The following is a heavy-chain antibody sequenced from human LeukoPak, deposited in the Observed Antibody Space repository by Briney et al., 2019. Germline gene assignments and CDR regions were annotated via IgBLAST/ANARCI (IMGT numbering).Heavy chain of an antibody. J-gene: IGHJ4*02. Sequence: SETLSLTCTVSGGSISSYYWSWIRQPPGKGLEWIGYIYYTGSTKYNPSLTSRVNISVDTSKNQFSLNLASVTAADTAVYYCARWGSIAVARFDYWGQGTLATVSS. CDR1: GGSISSYY. CDR3: ARWGSIAVARFDY. D-gene: IGHD6-6*01. CDR2: IYYTGST. V-gene: IGHV4-59*01.